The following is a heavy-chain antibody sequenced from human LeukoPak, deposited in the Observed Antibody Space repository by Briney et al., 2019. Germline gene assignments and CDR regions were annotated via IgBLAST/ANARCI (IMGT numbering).Heavy chain of an antibody. J-gene: IGHJ5*02. CDR1: GYTFTSYG. Sequence: SVKVSCKASGYTFTSYGISWVRQAPGQGLEWMGGIIPIFGTANYAQKFQGRVTITADKSTSTAYMELSSLRSEDTAVYYCARDRGYGDYRFRDSWFDPWGQGTLVTVSS. CDR3: ARDRGYGDYRFRDSWFDP. D-gene: IGHD4-17*01. CDR2: IIPIFGTA. V-gene: IGHV1-69*06.